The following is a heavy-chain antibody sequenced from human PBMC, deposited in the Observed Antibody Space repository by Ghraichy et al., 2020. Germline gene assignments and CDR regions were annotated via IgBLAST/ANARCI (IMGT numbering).Heavy chain of an antibody. D-gene: IGHD5-24*01. CDR1: GFTFSSYD. Sequence: GGSLRLSCAASGFTFSSYDMHWVRQATGKGLEWVSAIGTAGDTYYPGSVKGRFTISRENAKNSLYLQMNSLRAGDTAVYYCARGRDSVYYGMDVWGQGTTVTVS. CDR3: ARGRDSVYYGMDV. J-gene: IGHJ6*02. CDR2: IGTAGDT. V-gene: IGHV3-13*01.